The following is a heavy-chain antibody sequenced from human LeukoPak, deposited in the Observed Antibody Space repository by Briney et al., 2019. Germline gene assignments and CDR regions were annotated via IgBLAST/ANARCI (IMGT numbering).Heavy chain of an antibody. J-gene: IGHJ4*02. D-gene: IGHD6-19*01. CDR2: IYYSGST. V-gene: IGHV4-59*08. CDR1: GGSISSYY. CDR3: ARASYSSGWYGNFDY. Sequence: SETLSLTCTVSGGSISSYYWSWIRQPPGKGLERIGYIYYSGSTNYNPSLKSRVTISVDTSKNQFSLKLSSVTAADTAVYYCARASYSSGWYGNFDYWGQGTLVTVSS.